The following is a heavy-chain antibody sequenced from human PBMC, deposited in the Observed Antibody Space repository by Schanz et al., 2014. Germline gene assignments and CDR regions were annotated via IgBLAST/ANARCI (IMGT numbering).Heavy chain of an antibody. J-gene: IGHJ6*02. D-gene: IGHD3-9*01. CDR3: ARVQDDILTGSEYYYGMDV. CDR2: ISAYTNNT. CDR1: RYTFNTYG. Sequence: GPEVKEPGASVKVSCEASRYTFNTYGLNWVRQAPGQGLEWMGWISAYTNNTNYIQKLQGRVTMTTDTSTSTAYMELRSLRSDDTAVYYCARVQDDILTGSEYYYGMDVWGQGTTVTVSS. V-gene: IGHV1-18*01.